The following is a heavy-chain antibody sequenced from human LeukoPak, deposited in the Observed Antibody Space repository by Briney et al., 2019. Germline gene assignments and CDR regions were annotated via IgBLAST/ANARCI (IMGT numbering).Heavy chain of an antibody. D-gene: IGHD2-2*01. V-gene: IGHV3-23*01. Sequence: PGGSLRLSCAASGFTFSSYAMSWVRQAPGKGLEWVSAISGSGGSTYYADSVKGRFTISRDNAKNSLYLQMNSLRAEDTAVYYCANQGPVTRGYWGQGTLVTVSS. CDR1: GFTFSSYA. CDR2: ISGSGGST. CDR3: ANQGPVTRGY. J-gene: IGHJ4*02.